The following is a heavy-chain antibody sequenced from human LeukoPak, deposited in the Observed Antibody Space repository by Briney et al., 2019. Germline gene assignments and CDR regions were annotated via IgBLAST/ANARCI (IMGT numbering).Heavy chain of an antibody. CDR3: ATELRIGATGYLFAFDI. CDR1: GFTFGSYA. V-gene: IGHV3-30*03. D-gene: IGHD5-12*01. J-gene: IGHJ3*02. CDR2: ISFDESNK. Sequence: GRALRLSCAASGFTFGSYAMHWVRQAPGKGLEWVALISFDESNKYHADSVKGRFTISRDNYKNTLYLQMNSLRVEDTAVYYCATELRIGATGYLFAFDIWGQGTMVTVSS.